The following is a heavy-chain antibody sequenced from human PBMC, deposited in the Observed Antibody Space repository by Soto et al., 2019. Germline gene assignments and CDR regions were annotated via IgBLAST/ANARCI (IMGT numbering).Heavy chain of an antibody. CDR3: ARALPNYYDSSGYSQSDY. V-gene: IGHV1-18*01. CDR2: ISAYNGNT. Sequence: ASVKVSCKASGYTFTSYGISWVRQAPGQGLEWMGWISAYNGNTNYAQKLQGRVTMTTDTSTSTAYMELRSLRSDDTAVYYCARALPNYYDSSGYSQSDYWGQGTWSPSPQ. CDR1: GYTFTSYG. D-gene: IGHD3-22*01. J-gene: IGHJ4*02.